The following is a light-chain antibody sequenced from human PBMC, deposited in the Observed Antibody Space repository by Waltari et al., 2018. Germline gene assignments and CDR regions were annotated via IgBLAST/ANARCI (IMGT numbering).Light chain of an antibody. V-gene: IGKV3-11*01. J-gene: IGKJ2*01. CDR1: QSVGTY. Sequence: EIVLTQSPATLSLSPGETATLSCRASQSVGTYLAWYQQKPGLAPRLLIYDASNRATGIPARFRGSGSGTDFTLTISSLEAEDFAVYYCQQRSNWTPHTFGQGARLEIK. CDR2: DAS. CDR3: QQRSNWTPHT.